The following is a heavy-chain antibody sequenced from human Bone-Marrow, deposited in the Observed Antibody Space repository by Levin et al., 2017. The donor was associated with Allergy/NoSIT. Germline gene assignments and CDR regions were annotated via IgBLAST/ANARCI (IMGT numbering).Heavy chain of an antibody. J-gene: IGHJ5*02. V-gene: IGHV3-23*01. CDR1: GFTFSSYA. Sequence: GESLKISCAASGFTFSSYAMSWVRQAPGKGLEWVSAISGSGGSTYYADSVKGRFTISRDNSKNTLYLQMNSLRAEDTAVYYCAKDGSTVTTFEDGFDPWGQGTLVTVSS. D-gene: IGHD4-11*01. CDR3: AKDGSTVTTFEDGFDP. CDR2: ISGSGGST.